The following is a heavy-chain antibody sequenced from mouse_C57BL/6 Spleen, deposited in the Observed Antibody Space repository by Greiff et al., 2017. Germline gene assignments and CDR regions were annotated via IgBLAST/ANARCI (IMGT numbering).Heavy chain of an antibody. CDR2: IDPETGGT. CDR3: TRFILGYYGVDY. V-gene: IGHV1-15*01. J-gene: IGHJ2*01. Sequence: QVQLKQSGAELVRPGASVTLSCKASGYTFTDYEMHWVKQTPVHGLEWIGAIDPETGGTAYNQKFKGKAILTADKSSSTAYMELRSLTSEDSAVYYCTRFILGYYGVDYWGQGTTLTVSS. CDR1: GYTFTDYE. D-gene: IGHD1-1*01.